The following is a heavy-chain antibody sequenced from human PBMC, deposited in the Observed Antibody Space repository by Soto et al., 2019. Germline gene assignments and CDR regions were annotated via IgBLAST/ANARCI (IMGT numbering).Heavy chain of an antibody. V-gene: IGHV3-13*01. CDR3: TRAAFGDGMDL. CDR2: MGGAGAK. D-gene: IGHD3-10*01. Sequence: VQLVESGGGSVRPGGSLRLSCAAFGFTYNSYDMHWVRQVAGGGLEWVSSMGGAGAKEYAASVRGRFIISRDNAKNSLYLQIDSLRVGDTAVYYCTRAAFGDGMDLWGQGTPVTVSS. J-gene: IGHJ6*02. CDR1: GFTYNSYD.